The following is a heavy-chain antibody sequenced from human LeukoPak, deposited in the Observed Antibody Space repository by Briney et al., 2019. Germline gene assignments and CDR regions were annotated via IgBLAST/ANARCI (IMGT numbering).Heavy chain of an antibody. CDR3: ARDLGATHYCSSTSCYSSGYFDL. J-gene: IGHJ2*01. CDR1: GGSISSSNW. D-gene: IGHD2-2*01. V-gene: IGHV4-4*02. Sequence: SETLSLTCAVSGGSISSSNWWSWVRQPPGKGLEWIGEIYHSGSTNYNPSLKSRVTISVDKSKNQFSLKLSSVTAADTAVYYCARDLGATHYCSSTSCYSSGYFDLWGRGTLVTVSS. CDR2: IYHSGST.